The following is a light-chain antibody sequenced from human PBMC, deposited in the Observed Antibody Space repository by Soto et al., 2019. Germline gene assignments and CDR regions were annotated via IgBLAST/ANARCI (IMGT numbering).Light chain of an antibody. J-gene: IGKJ1*01. CDR1: QMGLYSSNNKNY. CDR2: WAS. V-gene: IGKV4-1*01. CDR3: QQYYSTPWT. Sequence: DIVMTQSPDSLSVSLGERATINFNSSQMGLYSSNNKNYLAWYQQKPGQPPKLLIYWASTRESGVPDRFSGSGSGTDFTLTISSLQAEDVAVYYCQQYYSTPWTFGQGTKVDIK.